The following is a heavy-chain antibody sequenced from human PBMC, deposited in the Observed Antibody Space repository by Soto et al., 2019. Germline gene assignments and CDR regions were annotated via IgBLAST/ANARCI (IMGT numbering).Heavy chain of an antibody. V-gene: IGHV4-39*01. D-gene: IGHD5-18*01. J-gene: IGHJ6*02. CDR2: IYYSWST. CDR1: GGSISSSSYY. CDR3: ARWSPDTAMVRLGMDV. Sequence: SETLSLTCTVSGGSISSSSYYWGWIRQPPGKGLEWIGSIYYSWSTYYNPSLKSRVTISVDTSKNQCSLKLSSVTAADTAVYYCARWSPDTAMVRLGMDVWGQGTTVTVSS.